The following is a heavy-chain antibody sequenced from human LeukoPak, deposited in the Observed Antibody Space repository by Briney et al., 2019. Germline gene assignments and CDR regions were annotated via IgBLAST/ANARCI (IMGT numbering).Heavy chain of an antibody. CDR3: ASKEGIVGAYYYMDV. CDR2: IYSGDST. D-gene: IGHD3-10*01. Sequence: GSLRLSCAASGFTVSGNYMSWVRQAPGKGLEWVSVIYSGDSTYYADSVKGRFTISRDNSKNTLYLQMNSLRAEDTAVYYCASKEGIVGAYYYMDVWGKGTTVTVSS. V-gene: IGHV3-53*01. J-gene: IGHJ6*03. CDR1: GFTVSGNY.